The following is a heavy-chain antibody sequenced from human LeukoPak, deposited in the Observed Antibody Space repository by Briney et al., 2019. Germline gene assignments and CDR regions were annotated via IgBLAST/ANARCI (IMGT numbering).Heavy chain of an antibody. V-gene: IGHV1-69*06. D-gene: IGHD4-17*01. CDR2: IIPIFGTT. CDR1: GGTFSTYA. CDR3: ARGTGEDYGDYGGYYYNYMDV. J-gene: IGHJ6*03. Sequence: GSSVKVSCKSSGGTFSTYAINWVRQAPGQGLEWVGGIIPIFGTTNYAQKFQGRVTITADKFTSTAYMELSSLRSEDTAVYYCARGTGEDYGDYGGYYYNYMDVWGKGTTVTVSS.